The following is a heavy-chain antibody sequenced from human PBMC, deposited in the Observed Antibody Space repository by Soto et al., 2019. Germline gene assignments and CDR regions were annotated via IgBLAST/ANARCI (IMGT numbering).Heavy chain of an antibody. CDR2: IYNSGST. V-gene: IGHV4-59*12. CDR3: ARDGGTERMDV. D-gene: IGHD2-15*01. Sequence: SETLSLTCTFSGGSIGRYYWSLIRQPPGKGLEWIGYIYNSGSTNSNPSLKSRVTISVDTSKNQFSLKLTSVTAADTAVYYCARDGGTERMDVWGKGTTVTVSS. CDR1: GGSIGRYY. J-gene: IGHJ6*04.